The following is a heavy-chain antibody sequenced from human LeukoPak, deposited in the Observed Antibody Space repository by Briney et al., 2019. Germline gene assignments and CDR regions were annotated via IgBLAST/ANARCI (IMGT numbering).Heavy chain of an antibody. CDR1: GFTFSSYS. D-gene: IGHD1-26*01. V-gene: IGHV3-21*01. CDR3: ARDIGGTYSN. Sequence: GGSLRLSCAASGFTFSSYSMNWVRQAPGKGLEWVSSISSSSSYIYYADSVKGRFTISRDNAKNSLYLQMDSLRAEDTAVYYCARDIGGTYSNWGQGTLVTVSS. CDR2: ISSSSSYI. J-gene: IGHJ4*02.